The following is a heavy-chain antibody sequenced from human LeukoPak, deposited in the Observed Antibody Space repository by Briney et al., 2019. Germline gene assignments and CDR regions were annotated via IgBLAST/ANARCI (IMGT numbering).Heavy chain of an antibody. V-gene: IGHV1-2*04. D-gene: IGHD2-2*01. Sequence: ASVKVSCKASGYTFTGYYMHWVRQAPGQGLEWMGWINPNSGGTNYAQKFQGWVTMTRDTSISTAYTELSRLRSDDTAVYYCARALPYCSSTSCYARWFDPWGQGTLVTVSS. CDR1: GYTFTGYY. J-gene: IGHJ5*02. CDR3: ARALPYCSSTSCYARWFDP. CDR2: INPNSGGT.